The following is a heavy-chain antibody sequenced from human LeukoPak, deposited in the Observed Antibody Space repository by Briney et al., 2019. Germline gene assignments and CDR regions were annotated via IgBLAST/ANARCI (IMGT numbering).Heavy chain of an antibody. J-gene: IGHJ3*02. Sequence: GGSLRLSCAASEFSVGSNYMTWVRQAPGKGLEWVSLIYSGGSTYYADSVKGRFTISRDNAKNTLYLQMNSLRAEDTAVYYCARDLGDYDSSGYYYRSDAFDIWGQGTMDTVSS. CDR2: IYSGGST. D-gene: IGHD3-22*01. CDR1: EFSVGSNY. CDR3: ARDLGDYDSSGYYYRSDAFDI. V-gene: IGHV3-66*01.